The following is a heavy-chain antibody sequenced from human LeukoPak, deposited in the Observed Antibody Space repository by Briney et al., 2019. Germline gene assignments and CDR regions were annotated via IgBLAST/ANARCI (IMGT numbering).Heavy chain of an antibody. CDR2: IRYDGSNK. D-gene: IGHD3-22*01. CDR3: ASIMRDYYDSNGTLFDY. V-gene: IGHV3-30*02. Sequence: GGSLRLSCAASGFTFSSYGMHWVRQAPGKGLEWVAFIRYDGSNKYYADSVKGRFTISRDNSKNTLYLQMNSLRAEDTAVYYCASIMRDYYDSNGTLFDYWGQGTLVTVSS. J-gene: IGHJ4*02. CDR1: GFTFSSYG.